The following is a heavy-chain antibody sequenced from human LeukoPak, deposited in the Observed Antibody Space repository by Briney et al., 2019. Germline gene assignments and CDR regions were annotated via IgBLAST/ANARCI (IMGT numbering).Heavy chain of an antibody. J-gene: IGHJ3*02. Sequence: GGSLRLSCAASGFSFSDYEMNWVRQAPGKGLEWIAYITSGSSIIYYADSVKGRFTISRENAKNSLYLQMNSLRAGDTAVYYCARGLPSSRLDAFDIWGQGTMVTVSS. V-gene: IGHV3-48*01. CDR3: ARGLPSSRLDAFDI. D-gene: IGHD6-13*01. CDR1: GFSFSDYE. CDR2: ITSGSSII.